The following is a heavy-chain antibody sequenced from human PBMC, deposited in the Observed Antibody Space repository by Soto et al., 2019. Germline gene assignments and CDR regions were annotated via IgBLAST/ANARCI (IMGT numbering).Heavy chain of an antibody. J-gene: IGHJ3*02. Sequence: GESLKISCKGSGYSFNSYWIGWVRQMPGKGLEWMGSIYPGDSDTRYSPSCQGLVTISADKSISTAYLQWSRLKASDTALYYCASHKLGQPPGPDAFDIWGQGTMVTVSS. CDR3: ASHKLGQPPGPDAFDI. D-gene: IGHD3-16*01. V-gene: IGHV5-51*01. CDR1: GYSFNSYW. CDR2: IYPGDSDT.